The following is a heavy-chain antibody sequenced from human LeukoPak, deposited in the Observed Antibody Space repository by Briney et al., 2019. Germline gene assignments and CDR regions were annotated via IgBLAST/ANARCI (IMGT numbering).Heavy chain of an antibody. CDR3: ARGQTRTTVTTDWFDP. Sequence: SQTLSLTCTVSGGSISSGDYYWSWIRQPPGKGLEWIGYIYYSGSTYYNPSLKSRVTISVDTSKNQLSLKLSSVTAADTAVYYCARGQTRTTVTTDWFDPWGQGTLVTVSS. D-gene: IGHD4-17*01. J-gene: IGHJ5*02. V-gene: IGHV4-30-4*01. CDR2: IYYSGST. CDR1: GGSISSGDYY.